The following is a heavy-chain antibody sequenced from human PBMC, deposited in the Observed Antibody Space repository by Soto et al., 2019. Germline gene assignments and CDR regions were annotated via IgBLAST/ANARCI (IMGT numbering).Heavy chain of an antibody. CDR1: GFTFSNYG. CDR3: AKDAAVAFDI. J-gene: IGHJ3*02. V-gene: IGHV3-30*18. CDR2: MSFDGSNE. Sequence: ESGGGVVQPGRSLRLSCAASGFTFSNYGMHGVRQAPGKGLEWLAVMSFDGSNEYYADSVQGRLTISRDNSKNTLYLQMNSLRTEDTAVYHCAKDAAVAFDIWGQGTMVTVSS. D-gene: IGHD2-15*01.